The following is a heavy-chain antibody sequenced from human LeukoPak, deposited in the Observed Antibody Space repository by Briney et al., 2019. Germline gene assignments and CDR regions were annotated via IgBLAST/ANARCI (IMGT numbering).Heavy chain of an antibody. J-gene: IGHJ6*03. CDR2: IIPIFGTA. Sequence: ASVKVSCKASGYTFTSYGISWVRQAPGQGLEWMGGIIPIFGTANYAQKFQGRVTITTDESTSTAYMELSSLRSEDTAVYYCAREIVRDCSSTSCSPYYYYYYMDVWGKGTTVTVSS. CDR3: AREIVRDCSSTSCSPYYYYYYMDV. V-gene: IGHV1-69*05. D-gene: IGHD2-2*01. CDR1: GYTFTSYG.